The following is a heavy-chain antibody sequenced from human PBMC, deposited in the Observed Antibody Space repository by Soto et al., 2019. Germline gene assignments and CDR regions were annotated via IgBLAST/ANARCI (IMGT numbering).Heavy chain of an antibody. V-gene: IGHV4-4*07. CDR2: IYTSGTT. CDR1: GGSIISYY. Sequence: SQTLSLTCTVSGGSIISYYWSCIRQPAGEGLGWIGRIYTSGTTNYNPSLKSRVTMSVDTSKNQFSRKLSSVTAADTAVYYCARRGGGGSYYGLYAFDIGGQGTMVTVSS. D-gene: IGHD1-26*01. J-gene: IGHJ3*02. CDR3: ARRGGGGSYYGLYAFDI.